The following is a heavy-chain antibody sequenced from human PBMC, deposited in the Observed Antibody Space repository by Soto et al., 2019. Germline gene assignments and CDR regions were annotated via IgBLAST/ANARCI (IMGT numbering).Heavy chain of an antibody. Sequence: GGSLRLSCAASGFTFSSFAMSWVHQAPGKGLEWVSAISGSGGSTYYADSVKGRFTISRDNSKNTLYLQMNSLRAEDTAVYYCAKDALDIVVVPAANPANWFDPWGQGTLVTVSS. CDR2: ISGSGGST. J-gene: IGHJ5*02. D-gene: IGHD2-2*03. CDR1: GFTFSSFA. V-gene: IGHV3-23*01. CDR3: AKDALDIVVVPAANPANWFDP.